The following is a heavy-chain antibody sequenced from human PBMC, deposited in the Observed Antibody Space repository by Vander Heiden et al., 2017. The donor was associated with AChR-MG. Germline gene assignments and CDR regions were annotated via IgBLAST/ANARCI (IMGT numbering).Heavy chain of an antibody. D-gene: IGHD2-2*01. J-gene: IGHJ5*02. CDR3: ASSYCSSTSCPPRWFDP. Sequence: QVQLVQSGAEVKKPGSSVKVSCKASGGTFSSYAISWVRQAPGQGLEWMGGISPIFGTANYAQKFQGRVTITADKSTSTAYMELSSLRSEDTAVYYCASSYCSSTSCPPRWFDPWGQGTLVTVSS. CDR2: ISPIFGTA. V-gene: IGHV1-69*06. CDR1: GGTFSSYA.